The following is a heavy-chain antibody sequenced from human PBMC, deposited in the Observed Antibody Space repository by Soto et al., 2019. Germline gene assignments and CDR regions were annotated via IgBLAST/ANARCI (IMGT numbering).Heavy chain of an antibody. CDR1: GGTFGNSA. J-gene: IGHJ5*02. CDR3: ARDGDPQSAFWSGPLGGGRFDP. V-gene: IGHV1-69*12. D-gene: IGHD3-3*01. Sequence: QVQLVQSGAEVKKPGSSVNVSCKTSGGTFGNSAVTWVRQAPGQGLEWLGGIVPMFGTANYAQKFQGRVTTTAHESPSTASMELTGLKTDDTAVYYCARDGDPQSAFWSGPLGGGRFDPWGQGTLVTVSS. CDR2: IVPMFGTA.